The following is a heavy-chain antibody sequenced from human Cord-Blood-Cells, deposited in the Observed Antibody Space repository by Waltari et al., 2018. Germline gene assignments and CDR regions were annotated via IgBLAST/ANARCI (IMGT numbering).Heavy chain of an antibody. D-gene: IGHD6-13*01. V-gene: IGHV3-21*01. CDR1: GFTFSSYS. CDR3: ARDSSSSWYYYYYGMDV. J-gene: IGHJ6*02. Sequence: EVQLVESGGGLVKPGGSLRLSCAASGFTFSSYSMNWVRQAPGKGLKWFSSISSSSSYIYYADSMKGRFTISRDNAKNSLYLQMNSLRAEDTAVYYCARDSSSSWYYYYYGMDVWGQGTTVTVSS. CDR2: ISSSSSYI.